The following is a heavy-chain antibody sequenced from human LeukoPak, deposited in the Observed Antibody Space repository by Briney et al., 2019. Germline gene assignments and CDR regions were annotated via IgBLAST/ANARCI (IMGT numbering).Heavy chain of an antibody. Sequence: GESLKISCKGSGYRFTSYWIGWARQMPGKCLEWMGIIYPGDSDTRYSPSFQGHVTISADKSISTAYLQWSSLKASDTAMYYCARRGSRELLRGAFDIWGQGTMVTVSS. CDR1: GYRFTSYW. CDR3: ARRGSRELLRGAFDI. CDR2: IYPGDSDT. J-gene: IGHJ3*02. D-gene: IGHD1-26*01. V-gene: IGHV5-51*01.